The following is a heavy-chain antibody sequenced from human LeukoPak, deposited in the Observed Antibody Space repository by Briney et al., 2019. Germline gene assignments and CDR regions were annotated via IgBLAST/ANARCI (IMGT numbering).Heavy chain of an antibody. J-gene: IGHJ6*02. V-gene: IGHV4-59*01. D-gene: IGHD2-15*01. CDR2: IYYSGST. CDR1: GGSINNYY. Sequence: NASETLSLTCTVSGGSINNYYWSWIRQPPGMGLEWIGYIYYSGSTNYNPSLKSRVTISVDTSKKQFSLNLSSVTAADTAVYYCARVAARYVGMDVWGQGTTVTVSS. CDR3: ARVAARYVGMDV.